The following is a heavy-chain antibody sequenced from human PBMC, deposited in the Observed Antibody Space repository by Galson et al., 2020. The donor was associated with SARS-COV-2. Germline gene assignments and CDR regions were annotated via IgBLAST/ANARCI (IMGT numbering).Heavy chain of an antibody. Sequence: GGSLRLSCAASGFTFSSYGMHWVRQAPGKGLEWVAVISYDGSNKYYADSVQGRFTISRDNSKNTLYLQMNSLRAEDTAVYYWAKGASTYDYGDDGVLDYWGQGTLVTVSS. CDR2: ISYDGSNK. CDR1: GFTFSSYG. V-gene: IGHV3-30*18. D-gene: IGHD4-17*01. J-gene: IGHJ4*02. CDR3: AKGASTYDYGDDGVLDY.